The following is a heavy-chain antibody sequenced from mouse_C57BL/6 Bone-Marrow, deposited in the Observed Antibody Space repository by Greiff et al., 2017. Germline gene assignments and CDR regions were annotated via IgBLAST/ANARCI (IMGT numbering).Heavy chain of an antibody. CDR1: GYAFTNYL. D-gene: IGHD1-1*01. J-gene: IGHJ3*01. CDR3: ARSATVVAPFAY. Sequence: VQLQQSGAELVRPGTSVKVSCKASGYAFTNYLIEWVKQRPGLGLEWIGVINPGSGGTNYNEKFKGKATLTADKSSSTAYMQLSSLTSEDSAVYFCARSATVVAPFAYWGQGTLVTVSA. CDR2: INPGSGGT. V-gene: IGHV1-54*01.